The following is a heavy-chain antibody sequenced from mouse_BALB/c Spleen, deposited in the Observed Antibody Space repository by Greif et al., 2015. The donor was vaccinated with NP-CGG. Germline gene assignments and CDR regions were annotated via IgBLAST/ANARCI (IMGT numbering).Heavy chain of an antibody. J-gene: IGHJ2*01. CDR3: ARRRDY. V-gene: IGHV5-6*02. Sequence: EVKLMESGGDLVKPGGSLKLSCAASGFTFSSYGMSWVRQTPDKRLEWVATISSGGSYTYYPDSVKGRFTISRDNAKNTLYLQMSSLKSEDTAMYYCARRRDYWGQGTTLTVSS. CDR2: ISSGGSYT. CDR1: GFTFSSYG.